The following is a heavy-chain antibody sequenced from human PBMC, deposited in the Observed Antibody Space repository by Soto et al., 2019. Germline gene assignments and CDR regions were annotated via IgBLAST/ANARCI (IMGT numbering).Heavy chain of an antibody. V-gene: IGHV3-74*01. D-gene: IGHD2-15*01. CDR3: AHSGEGCSGGSCYTG. J-gene: IGHJ4*02. CDR1: GFTFSSYW. CDR2: INSDGSST. Sequence: EVQLVESGGGLVQPGGSLRLSCAASGFTFSSYWMHWVRQAPGKGLVWVSRINSDGSSTSYADSVKGRFTISRDNAKNTLYLQMNSLRAEDTAVYYSAHSGEGCSGGSCYTGWGQGTLVTVSS.